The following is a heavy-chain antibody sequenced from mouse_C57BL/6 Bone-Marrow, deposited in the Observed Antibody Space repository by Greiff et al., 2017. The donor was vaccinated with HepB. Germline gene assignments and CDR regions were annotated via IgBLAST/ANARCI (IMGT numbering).Heavy chain of an antibody. CDR1: GYTFTSYW. D-gene: IGHD1-1*01. CDR2: IDPSDSYT. Sequence: VQLQQSGAELVMPGASVKLSCKASGYTFTSYWLPWVKQRPGQGLEWIGEIDPSDSYTNYNQKFKGKSTLTVDKSASTAYMQLSSLTSEDSAVYYCARLATVVATNYAKDYWGQGTTLTVSA. CDR3: ARLATVVATNYAKDY. J-gene: IGHJ2*01. V-gene: IGHV1-69*01.